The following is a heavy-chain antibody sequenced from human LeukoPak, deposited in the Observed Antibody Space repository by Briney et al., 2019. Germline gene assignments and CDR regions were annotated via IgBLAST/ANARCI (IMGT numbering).Heavy chain of an antibody. CDR3: LGYYYDSSGYYHFDY. J-gene: IGHJ4*02. D-gene: IGHD3-22*01. Sequence: GGSLRLSCAASEFTFSSYDMHWVRQATGKGLEWVSTIDTAGNAWYPDSVKGRFTISRDNAKNSLYLQMNSLRAEDTAVYYCLGYYYDSSGYYHFDYWGQGTLVTVSS. CDR1: EFTFSSYD. CDR2: IDTAGNA. V-gene: IGHV3-13*01.